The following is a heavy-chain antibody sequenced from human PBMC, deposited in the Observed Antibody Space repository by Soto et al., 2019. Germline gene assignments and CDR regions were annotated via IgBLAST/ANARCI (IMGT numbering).Heavy chain of an antibody. CDR2: IIPMFGTA. CDR1: GGTFNTYS. V-gene: IGHV1-69*01. J-gene: IGHJ4*02. CDR3: AREGYGDYGKPFDY. Sequence: QVQLVQSGAEVKKPGSSVKVSCKASGGTFNTYSISWVRQAPGQGLEWMGGIIPMFGTANYAQKFQGRVTITADESTSTDYMDLSSLRSEDTAMYYCAREGYGDYGKPFDYWGQGTLVTVSS. D-gene: IGHD4-17*01.